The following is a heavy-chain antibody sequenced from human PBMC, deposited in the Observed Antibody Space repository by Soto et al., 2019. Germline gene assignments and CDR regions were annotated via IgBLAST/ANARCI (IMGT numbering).Heavy chain of an antibody. CDR3: ARGRPAAAGNGHWFDP. CDR2: INHSGST. Sequence: QVQLQQWGAGLLKPSETLSLTCAVYGGSFSGYYWSWIRQPPGKGLEWIGEINHSGSTNYNPSLKSRVTISVDTSKNQFSLKLSSVTAADTAAYYCARGRPAAAGNGHWFDPWGQGTLVTVSS. D-gene: IGHD6-13*01. V-gene: IGHV4-34*01. J-gene: IGHJ5*02. CDR1: GGSFSGYY.